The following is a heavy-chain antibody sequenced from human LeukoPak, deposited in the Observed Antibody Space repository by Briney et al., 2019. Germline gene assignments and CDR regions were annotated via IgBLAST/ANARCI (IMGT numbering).Heavy chain of an antibody. Sequence: SETLSLTCTVSGGSISSYYWSWIRQPPGMGLEWIGYIYFSGSTNYNPSLKSRVTISVNTSKNQFSLKLSSVTAADTAVYYCARDRPVIAAAQYNWFDPWGQGTLVTVSS. J-gene: IGHJ5*02. CDR2: IYFSGST. D-gene: IGHD6-13*01. CDR3: ARDRPVIAAAQYNWFDP. V-gene: IGHV4-59*01. CDR1: GGSISSYY.